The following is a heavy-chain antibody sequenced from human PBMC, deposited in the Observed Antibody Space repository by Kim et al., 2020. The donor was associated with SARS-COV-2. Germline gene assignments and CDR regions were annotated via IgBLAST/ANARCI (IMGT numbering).Heavy chain of an antibody. CDR3: ARVGGYCSGGSCYRGYYYYYYMDV. V-gene: IGHV4-61*01. CDR2: IYYSGST. D-gene: IGHD2-15*01. CDR1: GGSVSSGSYY. Sequence: SETLSLTCTVSGGSVSSGSYYWSWIRQPPGKGLEWIGYIYYSGSTNYNPSLKSRVTISVDTSKNQFSLKLSSVTAADTAVYYCARVGGYCSGGSCYRGYYYYYYMDVWGKGTTVTVSS. J-gene: IGHJ6*03.